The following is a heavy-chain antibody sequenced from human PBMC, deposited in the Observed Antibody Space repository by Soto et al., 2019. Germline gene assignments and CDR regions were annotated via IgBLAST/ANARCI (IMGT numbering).Heavy chain of an antibody. V-gene: IGHV4-4*02. D-gene: IGHD1-1*01. Sequence: QGQLQESGPGLVKPSGTLSLTCAVSGGSISTSNWWSWVRQPPGKGLELIGEVYHSGSTNYNPSFMSRVAMSVDKSKNQFSLKSNDVTAADTALYYCARTSTSGTHFDYWGQGSLVTVSS. CDR3: ARTSTSGTHFDY. CDR2: VYHSGST. CDR1: GGSISTSNW. J-gene: IGHJ4*02.